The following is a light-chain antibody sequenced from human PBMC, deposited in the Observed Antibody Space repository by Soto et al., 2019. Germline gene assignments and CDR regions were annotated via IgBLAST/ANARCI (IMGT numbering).Light chain of an antibody. Sequence: EIVMTQSPGTLSVSPGERATLSCRACQGVTTNFAWYQQKSGQSPRLLIYDVSIRATGVPDRFSGSGSGTDFTLTISRLEPEDFAVYYCQQFGSAPEGTFGQGTKVDIK. J-gene: IGKJ1*01. CDR1: QGVTTN. CDR2: DVS. CDR3: QQFGSAPEGT. V-gene: IGKV3-20*01.